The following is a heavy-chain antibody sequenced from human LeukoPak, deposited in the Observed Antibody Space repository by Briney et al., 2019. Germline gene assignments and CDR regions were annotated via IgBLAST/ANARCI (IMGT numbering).Heavy chain of an antibody. CDR3: ARGGAARPDF. V-gene: IGHV3-7*01. CDR2: IRGDGGEK. CDR1: GGSISSSSYY. Sequence: ETLSLTCTVSGGSISSSSYYWGWFRQTPGKGLEWVAKIRGDGGEKDHVASVKGRFTISRDNAKNSLYLQMNSLRVEDTAIYYCARGGAARPDFWGQGTLVTVSS. J-gene: IGHJ4*02. D-gene: IGHD6-6*01.